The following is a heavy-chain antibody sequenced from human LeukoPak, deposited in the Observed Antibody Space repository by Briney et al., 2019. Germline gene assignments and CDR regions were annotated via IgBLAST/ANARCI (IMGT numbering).Heavy chain of an antibody. V-gene: IGHV3-49*04. CDR1: RLNLGDLC. CDR2: TGGRGYGERS. J-gene: IGHJ4*02. Sequence: PGRSLRLSCTASRLNLGDLCARWVRHAPGRGLEWVRLTGGRGYGERSQYAASVRGRFTISRDDSGNIAYLQMNSLKIEDAAVYYCTTNRTRPPPNDYWGPGTLVTVSS. D-gene: IGHD1-14*01. CDR3: TTNRTRPPPNDY.